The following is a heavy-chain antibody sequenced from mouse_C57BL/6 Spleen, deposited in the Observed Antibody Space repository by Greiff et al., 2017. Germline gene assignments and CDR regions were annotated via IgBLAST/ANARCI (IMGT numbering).Heavy chain of an antibody. D-gene: IGHD1-1*01. V-gene: IGHV1-82*01. J-gene: IGHJ1*03. CDR2: IYPGDGDT. Sequence: VKLQESGPELVKPGASVKISCKASGYAFSSSWMNWVKQRPGKGLEWIGRIYPGDGDTNYNGKFKGKATLTADKSSSTAYMQLSSLTSEDSAVYFCARYHYYGSSYWYFDVWGTGTTVTVSS. CDR1: GYAFSSSW. CDR3: ARYHYYGSSYWYFDV.